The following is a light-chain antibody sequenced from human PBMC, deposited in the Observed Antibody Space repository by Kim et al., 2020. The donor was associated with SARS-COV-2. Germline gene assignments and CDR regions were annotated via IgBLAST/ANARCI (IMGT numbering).Light chain of an antibody. CDR3: KVWDSTSDRV. V-gene: IGLV3-21*01. CDR1: DMGAKG. CDR2: YVS. J-gene: IGLJ3*02. Sequence: VATGRTDSSAWGRDDMGAKGVDWDQQEPGQAPVVVSYYVSGRHPGIPKRFAGSNSGNTASLTSGGVEAGDEADYYWKVWDSTSDRVFGRGTQVTVL.